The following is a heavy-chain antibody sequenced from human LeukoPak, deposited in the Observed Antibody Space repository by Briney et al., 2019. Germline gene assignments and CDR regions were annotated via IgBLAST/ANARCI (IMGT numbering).Heavy chain of an antibody. J-gene: IGHJ5*02. V-gene: IGHV1-18*04. CDR2: ISPYNGNT. CDR3: AREGSSGWFVI. D-gene: IGHD6-19*01. Sequence: GASVKVSCKASGYTFTSYGITWVRQAPGQGLEWMGWISPYNGNTNYAQKVQGRVTMTTDTSTSTAYMELRSLRSDDTAVYYCAREGSSGWFVIWGQGTLVTGSS. CDR1: GYTFTSYG.